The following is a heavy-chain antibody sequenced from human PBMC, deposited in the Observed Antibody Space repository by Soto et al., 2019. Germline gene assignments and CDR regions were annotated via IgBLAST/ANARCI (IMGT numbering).Heavy chain of an antibody. V-gene: IGHV2-5*02. J-gene: IGHJ4*02. CDR1: GFSLSTSGVG. CDR2: IYWDDDK. D-gene: IGHD3-3*01. Sequence: QITLKESGPTLVKPTQTLTLTCTFSGFSLSTSGVGVGWIRQPPGKALEWLALIYWDDDKRYSPSLKSRLTITKDTSTNQVVLTMTNLDPVDTATYYCAHRRGYDFWSGPFDYWGQGTLVTVSS. CDR3: AHRRGYDFWSGPFDY.